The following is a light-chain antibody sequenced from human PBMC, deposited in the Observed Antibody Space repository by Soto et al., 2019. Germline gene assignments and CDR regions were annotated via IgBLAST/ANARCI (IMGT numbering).Light chain of an antibody. CDR1: SSNIGAGYD. CDR2: GNS. Sequence: QSVLTQPPSVSGAPGQRVTISCTGSSSNIGAGYDVHWYQQLPGTAPKLLIYGNSNRPSGVPDRFSGSKSGTSASLAITGLQAEAEADYYCQSYDSSLGGNVVFGGGTQLTVL. CDR3: QSYDSSLGGNVV. V-gene: IGLV1-40*01. J-gene: IGLJ2*01.